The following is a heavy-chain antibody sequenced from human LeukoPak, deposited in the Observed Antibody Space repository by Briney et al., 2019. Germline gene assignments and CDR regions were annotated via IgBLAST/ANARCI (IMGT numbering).Heavy chain of an antibody. CDR1: GFTVEDHF. V-gene: IGHV3-66*02. CDR2: LYHGDRT. CDR3: ARDRDDSSVLHYFDY. D-gene: IGHD3-22*01. Sequence: GGSLRLSCAASGFTVEDHFMSWVRQAPGKGLEWVSVLYHGDRTHYADSVKGRFTISRDSSKNTLYLQMQSLRAEDTVVYYCARDRDDSSVLHYFDYWGQGTLVTVSS. J-gene: IGHJ4*02.